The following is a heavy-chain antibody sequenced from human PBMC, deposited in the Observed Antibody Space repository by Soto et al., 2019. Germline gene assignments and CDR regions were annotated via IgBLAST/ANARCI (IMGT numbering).Heavy chain of an antibody. V-gene: IGHV1-2*04. J-gene: IGHJ3*02. CDR1: GYTFTGYD. Sequence: ASVKVSCKASGYTFTGYDMHWVRQAPGQGLEWMGWINPNSGGTNYAQKFQGWVTMTRDTSISTAYMELSRLRSDDTAVYYCARGATYYYDSSGYPWAFDIWGQGTMVTVSS. CDR3: ARGATYYYDSSGYPWAFDI. CDR2: INPNSGGT. D-gene: IGHD3-22*01.